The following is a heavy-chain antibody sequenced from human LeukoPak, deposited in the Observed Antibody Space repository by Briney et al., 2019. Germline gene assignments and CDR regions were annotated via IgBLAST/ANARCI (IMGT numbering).Heavy chain of an antibody. D-gene: IGHD4-11*01. J-gene: IGHJ6*02. CDR2: ISYDGTNK. CDR1: GFTFSRYS. Sequence: GGFLRLSCAASGFTFSRYSMHWVRQAPGKGLEWVAVISYDGTNKYYGDSVKGRFTMSRDNSKNTLSLQMTSLRDEDTAVYYCVRDQKQYYYHYYGMDVWGQGTTVTVSS. V-gene: IGHV3-30-3*01. CDR3: VRDQKQYYYHYYGMDV.